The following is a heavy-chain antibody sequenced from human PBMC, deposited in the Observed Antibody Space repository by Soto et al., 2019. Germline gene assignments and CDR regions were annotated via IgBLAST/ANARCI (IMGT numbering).Heavy chain of an antibody. V-gene: IGHV3-23*01. J-gene: IGHJ4*02. D-gene: IGHD3-3*01. CDR2: ISGSGGST. CDR3: AKPNYDFWSGGY. Sequence: EVQLLESGGGLVQPGGSQRLSCAASGFTFSSYAMSWVRQAQGKGLEWVSAISGSGGSTYYADSVKGRFTISRDNSKNTLYLQMNSLRAEDTAVYYCAKPNYDFWSGGYWGQGTLVTVSS. CDR1: GFTFSSYA.